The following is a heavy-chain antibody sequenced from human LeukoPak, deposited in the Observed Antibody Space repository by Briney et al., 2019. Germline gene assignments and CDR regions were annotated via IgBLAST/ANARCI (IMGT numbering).Heavy chain of an antibody. D-gene: IGHD3-9*01. CDR3: ARGPIGGPAGYYDILTGRYYFDY. V-gene: IGHV3-7*01. CDR2: IKQDGSEK. CDR1: GFTFSSYW. J-gene: IGHJ4*02. Sequence: GGSLRLSCAASGFTFSSYWMSWVRQAPGKGLEWVANIKQDGSEKYYVDSVKGRFTISREKAKNSLYLQMNSLRAEDTAVYYCARGPIGGPAGYYDILTGRYYFDYWGQGTLVTVSS.